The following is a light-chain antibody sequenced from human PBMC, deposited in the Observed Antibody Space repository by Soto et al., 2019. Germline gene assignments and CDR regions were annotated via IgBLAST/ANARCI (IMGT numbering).Light chain of an antibody. CDR2: DAS. V-gene: IGKV3-11*01. CDR3: QQRSKWPSDT. CDR1: QSVSSY. J-gene: IGKJ5*01. Sequence: EIVLTQSPATLSLSPGERATLSCRASQSVSSYLAWYQQKPGQAPRLLIYDASNRATGIPARFSGSGSRTDFTLTISSLEPEDFAVYYCQQRSKWPSDTFGQGTRLEIK.